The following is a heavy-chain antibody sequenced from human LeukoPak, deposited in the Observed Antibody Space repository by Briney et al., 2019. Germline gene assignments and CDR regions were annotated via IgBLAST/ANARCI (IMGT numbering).Heavy chain of an antibody. J-gene: IGHJ4*02. CDR1: GGSISSYY. CDR2: IYYSGST. V-gene: IGHV4-59*01. CDR3: ARAPGYSRYYFDY. D-gene: IGHD1-26*01. Sequence: SETLSLTCTVSGGSISSYYWSWIRQPPGKGLEWIGHIYYSGSTNYNPSLKSRVTISVDTSKNQFSLKLSSVTAADTAVYYCARAPGYSRYYFDYWGQGTLVTVSS.